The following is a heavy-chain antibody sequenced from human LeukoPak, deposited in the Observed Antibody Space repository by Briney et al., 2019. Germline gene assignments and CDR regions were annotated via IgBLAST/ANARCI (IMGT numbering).Heavy chain of an antibody. CDR1: GFTFRNYA. D-gene: IGHD1-26*01. CDR3: AKDSGSYRKYYFDY. CDR2: ISVGGDRT. J-gene: IGHJ4*02. V-gene: IGHV3-23*01. Sequence: GGSLRLSCAASGFTFRNYAMSWVRQAPGKGLEWVSTISVGGDRTLYADSVKGRFTISRDTSKNTLFLQMNSLRGEDTSVYYCAKDSGSYRKYYFDYWGQGTLVTVSS.